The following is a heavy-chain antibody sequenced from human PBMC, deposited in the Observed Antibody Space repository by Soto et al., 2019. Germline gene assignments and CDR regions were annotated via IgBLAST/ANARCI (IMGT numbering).Heavy chain of an antibody. J-gene: IGHJ1*01. D-gene: IGHD3-22*01. V-gene: IGHV3-33*06. CDR2: IWYDGSNK. CDR3: ANGDYYDSSGYAC. CDR1: GFTFSSYG. Sequence: VGSLRLSCASPGFTFSSYGMHCVGQSPGKWLEWVAVIWYDGSNKYYADSVKGRFTISRDNSKNTLYLQMNSPRAEDTAVYYCANGDYYDSSGYACWGQGTMVTVSS.